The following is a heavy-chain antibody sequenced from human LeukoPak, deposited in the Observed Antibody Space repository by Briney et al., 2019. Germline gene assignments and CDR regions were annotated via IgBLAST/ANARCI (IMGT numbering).Heavy chain of an antibody. Sequence: SVTVSCKASGGTFSSYAISWVRQAPGQGLEWMGGIIPIFGTANYAQKFQGRVTITADKSTSTAYMELSSLRSEDTAVYYCARDPTHYYDSSGYEYYFDYWGQGTLVTVSS. CDR3: ARDPTHYYDSSGYEYYFDY. CDR2: IIPIFGTA. CDR1: GGTFSSYA. D-gene: IGHD3-22*01. V-gene: IGHV1-69*06. J-gene: IGHJ4*02.